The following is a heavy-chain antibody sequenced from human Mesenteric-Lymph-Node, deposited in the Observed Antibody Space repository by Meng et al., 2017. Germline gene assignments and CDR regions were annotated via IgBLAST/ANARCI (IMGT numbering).Heavy chain of an antibody. J-gene: IGHJ3*02. CDR2: IKQDGSEK. CDR1: GFTFDNYA. V-gene: IGHV3-7*03. Sequence: GESLKISCAASGFTFDNYAMSWVRQAPGKGLEWVANIKQDGSEKYYVDSVKGRFTISRDNSKNTLYLQMNSLRAEDTAVYYCAKFMIAAAGSRGAFDIWGQGTMVTVSS. D-gene: IGHD6-13*01. CDR3: AKFMIAAAGSRGAFDI.